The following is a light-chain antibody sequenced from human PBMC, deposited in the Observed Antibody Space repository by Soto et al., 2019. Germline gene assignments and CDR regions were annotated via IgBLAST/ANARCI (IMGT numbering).Light chain of an antibody. J-gene: IGKJ5*01. CDR2: GAS. CDR1: QSVRGN. Sequence: EIVLTQSPATLSLSPGERVTLSCRASQSVRGNLAWYQQKPGQSPRLLIYGASSRATGIPARFSGSGSGTEFTLTISSLQSEDFAVYYCQQYNNWPFITFGQGT. CDR3: QQYNNWPFIT. V-gene: IGKV3-15*01.